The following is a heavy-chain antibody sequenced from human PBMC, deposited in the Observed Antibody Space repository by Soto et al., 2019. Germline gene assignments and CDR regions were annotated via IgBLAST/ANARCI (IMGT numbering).Heavy chain of an antibody. J-gene: IGHJ5*02. Sequence: PVEASSKAPGVTLSSYSISWVRQAPGQGLEWMGGIIPIFGTANYAQKFQGRVTITADESTSTAYMELSSLRSEDMAVYYCAVTLYYPAWFDHWGQGTLVTVSS. D-gene: IGHD3-22*01. V-gene: IGHV1-69*01. CDR3: AVTLYYPAWFDH. CDR1: GVTLSSYS. CDR2: IIPIFGTA.